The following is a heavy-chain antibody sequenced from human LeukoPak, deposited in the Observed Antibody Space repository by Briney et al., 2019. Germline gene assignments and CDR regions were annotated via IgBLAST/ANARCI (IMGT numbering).Heavy chain of an antibody. J-gene: IGHJ6*03. CDR2: INPNSGYT. CDR1: GYIFTDYS. Sequence: GASVKVSCRASGYIFTDYSMHWVRQAPGQGLEWMGWINPNSGYTNYAQKFQGRVTMTRDTSISTAYMELSRLRSDDTAVYYCATGGYCSGGSCNWYYYYMDVWGKGTTVTVSS. D-gene: IGHD2-15*01. CDR3: ATGGYCSGGSCNWYYYYMDV. V-gene: IGHV1-2*02.